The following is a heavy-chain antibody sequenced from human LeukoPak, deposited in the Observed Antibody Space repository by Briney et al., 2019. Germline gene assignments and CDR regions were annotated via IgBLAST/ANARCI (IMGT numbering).Heavy chain of an antibody. CDR2: ISAYNGNT. Sequence: ASVKVSFKASGYTFTSYGISWVRQAPGQGLEWMGWISAYNGNTNYAQKFQGRVTITADESTSTAYMELSSLRSEDTAVYYCARSSFRDYYDSSGYSPFDYWGQGTLVTVSS. D-gene: IGHD3-22*01. V-gene: IGHV1-18*01. J-gene: IGHJ4*02. CDR3: ARSSFRDYYDSSGYSPFDY. CDR1: GYTFTSYG.